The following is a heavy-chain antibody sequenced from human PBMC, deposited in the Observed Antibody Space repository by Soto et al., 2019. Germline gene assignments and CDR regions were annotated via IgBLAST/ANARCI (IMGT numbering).Heavy chain of an antibody. D-gene: IGHD3-3*01. CDR2: IKSKTDGGTT. CDR1: GFTFSNAW. V-gene: IGHV3-15*07. Sequence: PGESLKISCAASGFTFSNAWMSWVRQAPGKGLEWVGRIKSKTDGGTTDYAAPVKGRFTMSRDDSTNTLFLQMISLKTEDTAVYYCTTATYDFWTGTYYFDYWGQGALVTVSS. CDR3: TTATYDFWTGTYYFDY. J-gene: IGHJ4*01.